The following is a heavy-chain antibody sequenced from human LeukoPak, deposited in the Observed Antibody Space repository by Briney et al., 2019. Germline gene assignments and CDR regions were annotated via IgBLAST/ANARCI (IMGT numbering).Heavy chain of an antibody. D-gene: IGHD2-2*01. CDR2: ISGSGGST. CDR1: GFTFSRYD. CDR3: ARDPVDQPYWFFDL. J-gene: IGHJ2*01. V-gene: IGHV3-23*01. Sequence: GGSLRLSCAASGFTFSRYDMSWVRQAPGKGLEWVSAISGSGGSTYYADSVKGRFTISRDNSKNTVYLQMNSLRAEDTAVYYCARDPVDQPYWFFDLWGRGTLVTVSS.